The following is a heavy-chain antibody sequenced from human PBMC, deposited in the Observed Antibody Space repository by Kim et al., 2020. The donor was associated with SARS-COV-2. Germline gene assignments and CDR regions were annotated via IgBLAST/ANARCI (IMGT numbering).Heavy chain of an antibody. CDR2: ISYDGSNK. Sequence: GGSLRLSCAASGFTFSSYSMHWVRQAPGKGLEWVAVISYDGSNKYYADSVKGRFTISRDNSKNTLYLQMNSRRAEDTAVYYCAKVSSRGSHLGAFDIWGQGTMVTVSS. CDR3: AKVSSRGSHLGAFDI. CDR1: GFTFSSYS. D-gene: IGHD1-26*01. V-gene: IGHV3-30*18. J-gene: IGHJ3*02.